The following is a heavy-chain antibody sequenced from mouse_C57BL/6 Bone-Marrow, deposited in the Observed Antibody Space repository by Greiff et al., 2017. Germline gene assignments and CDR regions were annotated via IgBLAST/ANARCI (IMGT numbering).Heavy chain of an antibody. CDR3: ARASNRDWYFDV. CDR1: GFNIKDYY. CDR2: IDPEDGET. V-gene: IGHV14-2*01. Sequence: EVQRVESGAELVKPGASVKLSCTASGFNIKDYYMHWVKQRTEQGLEWIGRIDPEDGETKYAPKFQGKATITADTSSNTAYLQLSSLTSEDTAVYYCARASNRDWYFDVWGTGTTVTVSS. J-gene: IGHJ1*03. D-gene: IGHD4-1*01.